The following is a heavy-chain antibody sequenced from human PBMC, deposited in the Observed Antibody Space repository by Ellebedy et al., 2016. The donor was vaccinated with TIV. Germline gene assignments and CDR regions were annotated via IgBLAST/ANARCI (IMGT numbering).Heavy chain of an antibody. V-gene: IGHV1-69*13. Sequence: SVKVSCXASGGTFSSYAISWVRQAPGQGLEWMGGIIPIFGTANYAQKFQGRVTITADESTSTAYMELSSLRSEDTAVYYCAAGRDSSSSFDYWGQGTLVTVSS. CDR2: IIPIFGTA. D-gene: IGHD6-6*01. J-gene: IGHJ4*02. CDR1: GGTFSSYA. CDR3: AAGRDSSSSFDY.